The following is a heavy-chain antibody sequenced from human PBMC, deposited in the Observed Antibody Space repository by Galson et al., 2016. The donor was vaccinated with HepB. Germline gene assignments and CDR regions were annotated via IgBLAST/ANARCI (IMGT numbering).Heavy chain of an antibody. CDR2: IYYSGIT. CDR1: GGSISSGGYY. J-gene: IGHJ6*02. D-gene: IGHD6-13*01. V-gene: IGHV4-31*03. Sequence: TLSLTCTVSGGSISSGGYYWSWIRQHPGKGLEWVGSIYYSGITYHNPSLKSRVTISVDTSKNHFSLKLSSVTAADTAVYYCGRDRMGRAAADPKTTTTTVWTSAGMDVWGQGTTVTVSS. CDR3: GRDRMGRAAADPKTTTTTVWTSAGMDV.